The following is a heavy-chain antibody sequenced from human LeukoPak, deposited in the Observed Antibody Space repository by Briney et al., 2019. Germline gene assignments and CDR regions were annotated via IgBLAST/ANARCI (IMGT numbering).Heavy chain of an antibody. V-gene: IGHV3-23*01. CDR1: GFTFSSYA. CDR2: ISGSGGST. Sequence: GGSLRLSCAASGFTFSSYAMSWVRQAPGKGLEWVSAISGSGGSTYYADSVKGRFTISRDNSKNTLYLQMNSLRAEDTAVYYCAKGLYDRSGYHTDGFDYWGQGTLVTVSS. CDR3: AKGLYDRSGYHTDGFDY. D-gene: IGHD3-22*01. J-gene: IGHJ4*02.